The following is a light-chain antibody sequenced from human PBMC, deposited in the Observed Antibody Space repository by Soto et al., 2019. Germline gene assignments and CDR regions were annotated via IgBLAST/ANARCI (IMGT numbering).Light chain of an antibody. J-gene: IGKJ2*01. CDR1: QGISNW. V-gene: IGKV1-5*01. Sequence: DIQMTQSPSTLSASVGDRVTITCRSSQGISNWLAWYQQKPGKAPNLLIYDASSLQSGVPSRFSGCGSGTEFNLTISSLQPDDFATYYCQQYSNTLYTFSQGTKLEIK. CDR3: QQYSNTLYT. CDR2: DAS.